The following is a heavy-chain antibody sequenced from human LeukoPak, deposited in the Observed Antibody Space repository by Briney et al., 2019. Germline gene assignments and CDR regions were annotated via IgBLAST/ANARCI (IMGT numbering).Heavy chain of an antibody. V-gene: IGHV4-59*08. CDR3: ARIPGYSSSWYIGYYFDY. J-gene: IGHJ4*02. D-gene: IGHD6-13*01. CDR2: IYYSGST. Sequence: SETLSLTCTVSGGSISSYYWSWTRQPPGKGLEWIGYIYYSGSTNYNPSLKSRVTISVDTSKNQFSLKLSSVTAADTAVYYCARIPGYSSSWYIGYYFDYWGQGTLVTVSS. CDR1: GGSISSYY.